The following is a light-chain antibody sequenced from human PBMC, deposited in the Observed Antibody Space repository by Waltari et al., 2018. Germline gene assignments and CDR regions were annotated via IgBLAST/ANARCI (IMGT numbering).Light chain of an antibody. CDR2: VNSDGSH. CDR1: SGHSSNV. V-gene: IGLV4-69*01. J-gene: IGLJ3*02. Sequence: QLVLTQSPSASASLGASVKLTCTLSSGHSSNVIAWHQQQPEKGPRYLMKVNSDGSHSKGDKIPDRFSGSSSGPEHYLTISSLQSEDEADYYCQTGGHGTWVFGGGTKLTVL. CDR3: QTGGHGTWV.